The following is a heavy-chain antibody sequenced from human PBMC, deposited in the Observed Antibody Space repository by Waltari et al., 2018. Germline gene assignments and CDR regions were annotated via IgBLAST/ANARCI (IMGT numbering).Heavy chain of an antibody. CDR2: IIPIFGTA. CDR3: AGCEYYYGSGSYLNNWFDP. D-gene: IGHD3-10*01. J-gene: IGHJ5*02. CDR1: GGTFSSYA. Sequence: QVQLVQSGAEVKKPGSSVKVSCKASGGTFSSYAISWVRQAPGHGLEWMGGIIPIFGTANSAPKFQGRVTITTDESTSTAYMELSSLGSEDTAVYYCAGCEYYYGSGSYLNNWFDPWGQGTLVTVSS. V-gene: IGHV1-69*05.